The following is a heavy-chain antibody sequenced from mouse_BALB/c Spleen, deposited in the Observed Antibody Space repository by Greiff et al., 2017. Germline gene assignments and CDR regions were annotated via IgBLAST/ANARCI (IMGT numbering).Heavy chain of an antibody. V-gene: IGHV5-12-1*01. CDR2: ISSGGGST. Sequence: EVKLMESGGGLVKPGGSLKLSCAASGFAFSSYDMSWVRQTPEKRLEWVAYISSGGGSTYYPDTVKGRFTISRDNAKNTLYLQMSSLKSEDTAMYYCARHELYYYAMDYWGQGTSVTVSS. CDR3: ARHELYYYAMDY. J-gene: IGHJ4*01. CDR1: GFAFSSYD.